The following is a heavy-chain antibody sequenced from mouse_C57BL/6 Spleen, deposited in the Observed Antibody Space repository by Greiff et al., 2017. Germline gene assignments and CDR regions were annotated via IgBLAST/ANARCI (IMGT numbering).Heavy chain of an antibody. V-gene: IGHV1-50*01. J-gene: IGHJ2*01. CDR1: GYTFTSYW. D-gene: IGHD3-2*02. CDR3: ARGDSAGVDY. Sequence: VQLQQPGAELVKPGASVKLSCKASGYTFTSYWMQWVKQRPGQGLEWIGEIDPSDSYSNCKQKFKGKATLTVDTSSSTAYMQLSSLTSEDSAVYYCARGDSAGVDYWGQGTTRTVSS. CDR2: IDPSDSYS.